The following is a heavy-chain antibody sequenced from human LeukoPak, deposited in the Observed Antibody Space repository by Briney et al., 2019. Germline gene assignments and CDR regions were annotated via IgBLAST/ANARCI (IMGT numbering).Heavy chain of an antibody. CDR2: ISSSGNSI. CDR1: GFTFSDHY. J-gene: IGHJ4*02. Sequence: GGSLRLSCAASGFTFSDHYMSWVRQAPGKGLEWVSYISSSGNSIDYADSVKGRFSISRDNAKNSLYLQMNSLRAEDTAVYYCARDRSSSRDLDYWGQGTLVTVSS. D-gene: IGHD6-13*01. CDR3: ARDRSSSRDLDY. V-gene: IGHV3-11*04.